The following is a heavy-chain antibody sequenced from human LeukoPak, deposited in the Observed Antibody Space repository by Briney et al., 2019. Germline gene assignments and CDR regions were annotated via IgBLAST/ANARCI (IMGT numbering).Heavy chain of an antibody. CDR3: ARAFGGVHSYYFDY. D-gene: IGHD3-16*01. V-gene: IGHV3-21*01. J-gene: IGHJ4*02. CDR2: ISSSSSYI. CDR1: GFTFSSYE. Sequence: GGSLRLSCAASGFTFSSYEMNWVRQAPGKGLEWVSSISSSSSYIYYADSVKGRFTISRDNAKNSLYLQMNSLRAEDTAVYYCARAFGGVHSYYFDYWGQGTLVTVSS.